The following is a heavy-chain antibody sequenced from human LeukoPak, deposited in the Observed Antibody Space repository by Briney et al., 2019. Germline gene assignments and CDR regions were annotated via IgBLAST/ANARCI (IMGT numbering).Heavy chain of an antibody. CDR3: ARTGMSYYDFWGTAYYYYYGMDV. D-gene: IGHD3-3*01. CDR1: GFTFSSYE. CDR2: ISSSGSTI. J-gene: IGHJ6*02. Sequence: GGSLRLSCAASGFTFSSYEMNWVRRAPGKGLEWVSYISSSGSTIYYADSVKGRFTISRDNAKNSLYLQMNSLRAEDTAVYYCARTGMSYYDFWGTAYYYYYGMDVWGQGTTVTVSS. V-gene: IGHV3-48*03.